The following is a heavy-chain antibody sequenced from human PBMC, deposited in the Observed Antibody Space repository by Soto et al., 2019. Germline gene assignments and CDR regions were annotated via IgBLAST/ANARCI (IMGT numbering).Heavy chain of an antibody. Sequence: QVQLVQSGAEVKKPGSSVKVSCKASGGTFSSYAISWVRQAPGQGLEWMGGIIPISDTTNYAQKFQGRVTITADESTATAYRELSSLRSEDTAVYYCARSQGSSTSLEIYYSYYYGMDVWGQGTTVTLSS. CDR2: IIPISDTT. J-gene: IGHJ6*02. CDR1: GGTFSSYA. D-gene: IGHD2-2*01. V-gene: IGHV1-69*01. CDR3: ARSQGSSTSLEIYYSYYYGMDV.